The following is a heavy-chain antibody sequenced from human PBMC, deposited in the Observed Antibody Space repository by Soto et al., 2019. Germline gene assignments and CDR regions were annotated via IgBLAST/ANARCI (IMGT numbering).Heavy chain of an antibody. CDR1: GGSSSGYY. J-gene: IGHJ4*02. CDR3: ARLIAVASTGLYYFES. Sequence: SETLSPACAVDGGSSSGYYWSWVRQPPGKGLEWIGAIDHSDNTNKDPSLKSRVTISVDTSKNQFSQKLRSVTAADTAVYYCARLIAVASTGLYYFESWRQGTLVTVSS. V-gene: IGHV4-34*01. CDR2: IDHSDNT. D-gene: IGHD6-19*01.